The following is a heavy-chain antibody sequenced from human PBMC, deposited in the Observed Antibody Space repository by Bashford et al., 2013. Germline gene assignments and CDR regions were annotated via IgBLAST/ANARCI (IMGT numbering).Heavy chain of an antibody. D-gene: IGHD3-16*01. CDR2: ISHRGDT. Sequence: SETLSLTCTVSGGSVSGNFWSWIRQPPAKGLEWIGYISHRGDTLYNPSLKSRVTISQDTSNNHVSLKMTSVTAADTAVYYCAREDFYDVDLDRWYFDLWGRGTLVTVSS. V-gene: IGHV4-59*02. J-gene: IGHJ2*01. CDR3: AREDFYDVDLDRWYFDL. CDR1: GGSVSGNF.